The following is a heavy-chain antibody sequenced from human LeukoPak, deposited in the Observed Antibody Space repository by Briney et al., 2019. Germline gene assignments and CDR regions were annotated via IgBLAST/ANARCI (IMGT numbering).Heavy chain of an antibody. D-gene: IGHD3-9*01. J-gene: IGHJ4*02. CDR2: IIPIFGTA. CDR3: ARGLRYFDWFPDY. CDR1: GGAFSSYA. Sequence: SVKVSCKASGGAFSSYAISWVRQAPGQGLESMGGIIPIFGTANYAQKSQGRVTITADESTSTAYMELSSLRSEDTAVYYCARGLRYFDWFPDYWGQGTLVTVSS. V-gene: IGHV1-69*13.